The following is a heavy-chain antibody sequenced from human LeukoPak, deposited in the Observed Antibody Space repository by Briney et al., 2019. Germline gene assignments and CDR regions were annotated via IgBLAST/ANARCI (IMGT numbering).Heavy chain of an antibody. CDR2: IYYSGST. CDR1: GGSISSGGYY. D-gene: IGHD6-19*01. Sequence: SETLSLTCTVSGGSISSGGYYWSWIRQHPGKGLEWIGYIYYSGSTHYNLSLKSRVTISVDTSKNQFSLKLSSVTAADTAVYYCARDSSGEFDPWGQGTLVTVSS. V-gene: IGHV4-31*03. CDR3: ARDSSGEFDP. J-gene: IGHJ5*02.